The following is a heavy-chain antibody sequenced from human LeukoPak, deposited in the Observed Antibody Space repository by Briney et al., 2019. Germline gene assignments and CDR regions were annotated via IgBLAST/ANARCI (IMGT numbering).Heavy chain of an antibody. Sequence: EASVKVSCKASGYTFTSYYMHWVRQAPGQGLEWMGWINPNSGGTNYAQKLQGRVTMTTDTSTSTAYMELRSLRSDDTAVYYCARKSGDYGDYSGGIDYWGQGTLVTVSS. D-gene: IGHD4-17*01. V-gene: IGHV1-2*02. J-gene: IGHJ4*02. CDR3: ARKSGDYGDYSGGIDY. CDR1: GYTFTSYY. CDR2: INPNSGGT.